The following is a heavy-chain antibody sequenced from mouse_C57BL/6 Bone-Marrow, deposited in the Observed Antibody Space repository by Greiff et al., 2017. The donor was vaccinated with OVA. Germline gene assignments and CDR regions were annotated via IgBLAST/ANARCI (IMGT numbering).Heavy chain of an antibody. Sequence: VQLQQSGPELVKPGASVKISCKASGYTFTDYYMNWVKQSHGKSLEWIGDINPNNGGTSYNQKFKGKATLTVDKSSSTAYMERRSLTSEDSAVYYCAGLLWYFDVWGTGTTVTVSS. J-gene: IGHJ1*03. D-gene: IGHD1-1*01. V-gene: IGHV1-26*01. CDR1: GYTFTDYY. CDR3: AGLLWYFDV. CDR2: INPNNGGT.